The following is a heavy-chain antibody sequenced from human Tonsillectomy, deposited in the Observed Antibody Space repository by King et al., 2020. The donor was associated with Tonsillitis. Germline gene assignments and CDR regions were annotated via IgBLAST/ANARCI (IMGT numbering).Heavy chain of an antibody. Sequence: LQLQESGPGLVKPSETLSLTCTVSGGSISSSSYYWGWIRQPPGKGLEWIGGTYYSGSTYYNPSLKSRVTISVDTSKNQSSLKLSSVTAADTAVYYCAIGSPYYYDSSGYYYGFDYWGQGTLVTVSS. J-gene: IGHJ4*02. CDR3: AIGSPYYYDSSGYYYGFDY. D-gene: IGHD3-22*01. CDR1: GGSISSSSYY. CDR2: TYYSGST. V-gene: IGHV4-39*07.